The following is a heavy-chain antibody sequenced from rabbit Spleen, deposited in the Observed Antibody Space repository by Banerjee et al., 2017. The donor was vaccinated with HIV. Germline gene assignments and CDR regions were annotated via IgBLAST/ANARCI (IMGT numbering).Heavy chain of an antibody. Sequence: KESGGGLVKPGASLTLTCKASGFSFSSDYDMCWVRQAPGKGLEWIACIGAGSSGSIYYANWAKGRFTISRTWSTTVTLQMTSLTAADTATYFCARDLPGVIGWNFNLWGPGTLVTVS. CDR2: IGAGSSGSI. J-gene: IGHJ4*01. V-gene: IGHV1S40*01. CDR3: ARDLPGVIGWNFNL. D-gene: IGHD3-1*01. CDR1: GFSFSSDYD.